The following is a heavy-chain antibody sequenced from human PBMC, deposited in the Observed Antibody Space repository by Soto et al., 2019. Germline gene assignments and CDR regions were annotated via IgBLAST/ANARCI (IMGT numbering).Heavy chain of an antibody. Sequence: QVQLVQSEAEVKKPGSSVKVSCKASGGSFGNLAISWVRQDTGQGLEWVAGIIPIYRASNYAEHFRGRISLTLDESTATTYLQLSSLTAEDSAIYYCATDNKDVYNYWFFDLWGRGTQGTVSS. V-gene: IGHV1-69*01. CDR3: ATDNKDVYNYWFFDL. CDR1: GGSFGNLA. J-gene: IGHJ2*01. CDR2: IIPIYRAS. D-gene: IGHD1-20*01.